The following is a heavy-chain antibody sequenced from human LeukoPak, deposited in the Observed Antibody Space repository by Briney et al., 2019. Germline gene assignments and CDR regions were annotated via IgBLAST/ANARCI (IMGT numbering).Heavy chain of an antibody. CDR2: INHSGST. Sequence: SETLSLTCAVYGGSFSGYYWSWIRQPPGKGLEWIGEINHSGSTNYNPSLKSRVTISVDTSKNQFSLKLSSVTAADTAVYYCARGVLLPGYYYGMDVWGQGTTVTVSS. CDR1: GGSFSGYY. V-gene: IGHV4-34*01. CDR3: ARGVLLPGYYYGMDV. D-gene: IGHD3-9*01. J-gene: IGHJ6*02.